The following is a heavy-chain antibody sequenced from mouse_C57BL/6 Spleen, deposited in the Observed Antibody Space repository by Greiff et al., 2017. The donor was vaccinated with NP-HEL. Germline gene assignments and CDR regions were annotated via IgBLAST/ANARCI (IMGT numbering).Heavy chain of an antibody. D-gene: IGHD2-1*01. CDR1: GYTFTSYW. CDR3: ARRGYGNSFFDY. Sequence: QVQLQQPGADLVRPGSSVKLSCKASGYTFTSYWMHWVKQRPIQGLEWIGTIDPSDSYTHYNHKFKDQSTLTVDKSSNTAYMQLSSLTSYDYAVYYCARRGYGNSFFDYWGKGTTLTVSA. V-gene: IGHV1-52*01. J-gene: IGHJ2*01. CDR2: IDPSDSYT.